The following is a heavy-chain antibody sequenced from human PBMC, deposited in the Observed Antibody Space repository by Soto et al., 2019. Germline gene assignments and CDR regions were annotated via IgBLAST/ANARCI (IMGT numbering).Heavy chain of an antibody. Sequence: SETLSLTCTVSGGSISSGGYYWSWIRQHPGKGLEWIGYIYYSGSTYYNPSLKSRVTISVDTSKNQFSLKLSSVTAADTAVYYCARATMVRGVEDGYYFDYWGQGTLVTVSS. CDR1: GGSISSGGYY. D-gene: IGHD3-10*01. J-gene: IGHJ4*02. V-gene: IGHV4-31*03. CDR2: IYYSGST. CDR3: ARATMVRGVEDGYYFDY.